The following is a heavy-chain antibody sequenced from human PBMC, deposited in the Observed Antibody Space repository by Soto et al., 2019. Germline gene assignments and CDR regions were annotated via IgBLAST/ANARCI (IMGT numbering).Heavy chain of an antibody. Sequence: QVQLVQSGAEVKKPGASVKVSCKASGYTFSSYFISWVRQAPGQGLEWMGWISAYNGNTNYAQNLQGRVIMTTDTPRIIAYIVLRCLRSDDTSVYYCARELPPYDYWGQGTLVTVSS. V-gene: IGHV1-18*01. CDR2: ISAYNGNT. D-gene: IGHD2-15*01. J-gene: IGHJ4*02. CDR3: ARELPPYDY. CDR1: GYTFSSYF.